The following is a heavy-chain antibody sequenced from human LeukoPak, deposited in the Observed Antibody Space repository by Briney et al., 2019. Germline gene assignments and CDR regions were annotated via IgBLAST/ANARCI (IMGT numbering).Heavy chain of an antibody. D-gene: IGHD1-26*01. J-gene: IGHJ4*02. CDR2: IYYSGST. CDR1: GGSIRSYY. Sequence: SETLSLTCTVSGGSIRSYYWSWIWQPPGKGLEWIACIYYSGSTNYNPSLKSRVTISVDTSKNQFSLKLSSVTAADTAVYYCAIGRRRFDYWGQGTLVTVSS. CDR3: AIGRRRFDY. V-gene: IGHV4-59*01.